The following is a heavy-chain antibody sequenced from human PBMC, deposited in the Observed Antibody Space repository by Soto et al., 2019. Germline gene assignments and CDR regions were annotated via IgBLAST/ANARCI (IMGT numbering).Heavy chain of an antibody. CDR3: ARAIAARAYYYYYYGMDV. J-gene: IGHJ6*02. CDR2: INHSGGT. V-gene: IGHV4-34*01. CDR1: GGSFSGYY. Sequence: SETLSLTCAVYGGSFSGYYWSWIRQPPGKGLEWIGEINHSGGTNYNPSLKSRVTISVDTSKNQFSLKLSSVTAADTAVYYCARAIAARAYYYYYYGMDVWGQGTTVTVSS. D-gene: IGHD6-6*01.